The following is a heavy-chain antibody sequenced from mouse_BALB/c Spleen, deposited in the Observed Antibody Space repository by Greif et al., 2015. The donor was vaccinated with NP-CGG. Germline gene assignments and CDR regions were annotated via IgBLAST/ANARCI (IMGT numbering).Heavy chain of an antibody. V-gene: IGHV2-2*02. J-gene: IGHJ4*01. CDR1: GFSLTSYG. Sequence: VQLQESGPGLVQPSQSLSITCTVSGFSLTSYGVHWVRQSPGKGLEWLGVIWSGGSTDYNAAFISRLSISKDNSKSXVFFKMNSLQANDTAIYYCARQMITTGYYAMDYWGQGTSVTVSS. D-gene: IGHD2-4*01. CDR3: ARQMITTGYYAMDY. CDR2: IWSGGST.